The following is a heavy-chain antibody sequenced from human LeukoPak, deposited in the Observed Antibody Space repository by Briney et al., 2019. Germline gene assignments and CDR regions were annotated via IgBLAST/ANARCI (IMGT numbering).Heavy chain of an antibody. CDR2: SDTNTGNP. Sequence: ASVKVSCKASGYTFSSYGMNWVRQAPGQGLEWMGWSDTNTGNPTYAQGFTGRFVFYLDTSVNTAYLQISGLKAEDTAMYYCARERVTQSSAIDPWGQGTLVTVSS. CDR1: GYTFSSYG. J-gene: IGHJ5*02. D-gene: IGHD3-22*01. CDR3: ARERVTQSSAIDP. V-gene: IGHV7-4-1*02.